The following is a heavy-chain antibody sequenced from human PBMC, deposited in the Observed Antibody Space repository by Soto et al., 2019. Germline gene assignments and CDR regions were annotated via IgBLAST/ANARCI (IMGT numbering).Heavy chain of an antibody. J-gene: IGHJ4*02. CDR1: GYTFTSYD. CDR3: ARRRRGITIFGVVTEYYFDY. V-gene: IGHV1-8*01. D-gene: IGHD3-3*01. CDR2: MNPNSGNT. Sequence: ASVKVSCKASGYTFTSYDINWVRQATGQGLEWMGWMNPNSGNTGYAQKFQGRVTMTRNTSISTAYMELSSLRSEDTAVYYCARRRRGITIFGVVTEYYFDYWGQGTLVTVSS.